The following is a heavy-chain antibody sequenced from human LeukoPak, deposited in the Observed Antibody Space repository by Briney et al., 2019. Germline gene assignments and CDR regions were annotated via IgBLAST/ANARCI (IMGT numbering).Heavy chain of an antibody. CDR2: ISYDGSNK. Sequence: GRSLGLSCAASGFTFSSYGMHWVRQAPGKGLEWVAVISYDGSNKYYADSVKGRFTISRDNSKNTLYLQMNSLRAEDTAVYYCAKEGGLSSGYYYLDYWGQGTLVTVSS. CDR3: AKEGGLSSGYYYLDY. V-gene: IGHV3-30*18. CDR1: GFTFSSYG. D-gene: IGHD3-22*01. J-gene: IGHJ4*02.